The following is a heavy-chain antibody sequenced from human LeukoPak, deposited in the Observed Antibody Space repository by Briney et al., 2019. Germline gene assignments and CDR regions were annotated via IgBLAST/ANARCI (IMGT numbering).Heavy chain of an antibody. Sequence: SVKVSCKASGGTFSSYAISWVRQAPGQGLEWMGGIIPIFGTANYAQKFQGRVTITADESTSTAYMELSSLRSEDTAVYYCASPAVAGSGYYYYYMGVWGKGTTVTVSS. CDR2: IIPIFGTA. J-gene: IGHJ6*03. CDR3: ASPAVAGSGYYYYYMGV. D-gene: IGHD6-19*01. V-gene: IGHV1-69*13. CDR1: GGTFSSYA.